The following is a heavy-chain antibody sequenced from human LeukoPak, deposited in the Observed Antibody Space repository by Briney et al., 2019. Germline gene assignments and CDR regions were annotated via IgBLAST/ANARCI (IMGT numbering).Heavy chain of an antibody. Sequence: SETLSLTCTVSGGSISSSSYYWGWIRQPPGKGLEWIGSIYYSGSTYYNPSLKSRVTISVDTSKNQFSLKLSSVTAADTAVYYCARLYYYDSSGYYYWFDPWGQGTLVTVSS. J-gene: IGHJ5*02. V-gene: IGHV4-39*07. D-gene: IGHD3-22*01. CDR2: IYYSGST. CDR1: GGSISSSSYY. CDR3: ARLYYYDSSGYYYWFDP.